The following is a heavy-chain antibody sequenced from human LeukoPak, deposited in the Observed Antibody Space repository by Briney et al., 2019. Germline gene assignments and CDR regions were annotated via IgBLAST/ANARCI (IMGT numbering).Heavy chain of an antibody. Sequence: SETLSLTCTVSGGSISSSSYYWGWIRQPPGKGLEWIGSIYYSGSTYYNPSLKSRVTMSVDTSKNQFSLKLSSVTAADTAVYYCAALDGDCSGGSCYLGFDPWGQGTLVTVSS. CDR1: GGSISSSSYY. CDR3: AALDGDCSGGSCYLGFDP. V-gene: IGHV4-39*07. CDR2: IYYSGST. J-gene: IGHJ5*02. D-gene: IGHD2-15*01.